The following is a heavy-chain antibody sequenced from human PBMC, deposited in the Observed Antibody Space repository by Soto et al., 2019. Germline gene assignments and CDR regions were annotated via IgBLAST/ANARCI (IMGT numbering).Heavy chain of an antibody. D-gene: IGHD3-22*01. J-gene: IGHJ4*02. CDR2: INSKTAGATT. CDR1: GFTFSNAW. CDR3: FTHYYDRSGNYSDDY. V-gene: IGHV3-15*07. Sequence: EVQLVESGGGLVQPGVSLRLSCAASGFTFSNAWMNWVRQSPGKRLDWVGRINSKTAGATTDYAAPVKGRFAISRDDSTNTMYLQMNSLNTEDTAVYYCFTHYYDRSGNYSDDYWGQGTLVPVST.